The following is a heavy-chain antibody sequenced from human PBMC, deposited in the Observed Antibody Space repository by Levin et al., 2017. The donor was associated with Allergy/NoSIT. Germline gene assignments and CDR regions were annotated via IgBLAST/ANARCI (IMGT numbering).Heavy chain of an antibody. CDR2: IKYDGSEQ. J-gene: IGHJ4*02. Sequence: GESLKISCAASGITISNHWMNWVRQAPGKGLEYVANIKYDGSEQYYADSVKGRFTISRDNAKNSLYLQMDNLRDEDTALYYCGRVQTDAPDYWGQGTLVTVSS. V-gene: IGHV3-7*04. CDR1: GITISNHW. CDR3: GRVQTDAPDY.